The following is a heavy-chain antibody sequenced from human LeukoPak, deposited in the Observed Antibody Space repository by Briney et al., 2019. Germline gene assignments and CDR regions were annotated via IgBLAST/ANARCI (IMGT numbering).Heavy chain of an antibody. CDR1: GGSISSSSYY. D-gene: IGHD3-22*01. CDR2: IYYSGRT. V-gene: IGHV4-39*07. J-gene: IGHJ5*02. CDR3: ARGPGYYYDSTGYAPFDP. Sequence: SETLSLTCTVCGGSISSSSYYWGWIRQPPGKGLEWIGSIYYSGRTYYNPSLKSRGTISVDTCKNQFSLKLSSVKAADTGVYYCARGPGYYYDSTGYAPFDPWGQGTLVTVSS.